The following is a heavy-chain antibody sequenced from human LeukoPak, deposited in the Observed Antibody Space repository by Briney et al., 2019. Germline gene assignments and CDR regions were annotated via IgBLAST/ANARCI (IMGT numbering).Heavy chain of an antibody. CDR3: AIIPWDYYDSSGTY. Sequence: GGSLRLSCAATGFVFRNFAMNWVRQAPGKGLEWVSAISGSGGSTYYADSVKGRFTISRDNSKNTLYLQMNSLRAEDTAVYYCAIIPWDYYDSSGTYWGQGTLVTVSS. CDR1: GFVFRNFA. J-gene: IGHJ4*02. V-gene: IGHV3-23*01. CDR2: ISGSGGST. D-gene: IGHD3-22*01.